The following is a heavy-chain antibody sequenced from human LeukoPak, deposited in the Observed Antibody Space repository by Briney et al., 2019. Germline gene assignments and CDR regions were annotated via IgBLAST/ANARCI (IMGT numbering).Heavy chain of an antibody. CDR3: ANYGVVLATYGAPSPFVY. D-gene: IGHD4-17*01. CDR1: GSSMSSDYY. V-gene: IGHV4-38-2*02. J-gene: IGHJ4*02. Sequence: SETLSLTGTFSGSSMSSDYYRGWIRQPPGKGLEWIGSISDSGTAYYNPSLKSRVVISVDPSKRQFSRKVPSATPPATSVFYRANYGVVLATYGAPSPFVYWGQGTLFTVSS. CDR2: ISDSGTA.